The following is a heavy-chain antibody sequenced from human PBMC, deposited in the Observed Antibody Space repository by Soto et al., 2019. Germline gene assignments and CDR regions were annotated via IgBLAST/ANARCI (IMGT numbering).Heavy chain of an antibody. D-gene: IGHD3-16*01. J-gene: IGHJ4*02. Sequence: EVQLVESGGGLVQPGGSLRLTCEVSGFTFRGSWMSWVRQAPGKGLEWVANVNQEGSDRYYVDSVKGRFTISRDNAKNSRYLQMNSRGAGDTAVYYWGRGGGNFDQWGQGTLVTVAS. CDR2: VNQEGSDR. CDR3: GRGGGNFDQ. CDR1: GFTFRGSW. V-gene: IGHV3-7*04.